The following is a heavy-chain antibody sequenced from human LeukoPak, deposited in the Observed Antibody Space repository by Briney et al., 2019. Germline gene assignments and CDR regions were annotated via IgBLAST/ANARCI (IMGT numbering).Heavy chain of an antibody. CDR1: GFSFHDHG. CDR2: IAADGGVK. D-gene: IGHD6-19*01. V-gene: IGHV3-30*03. CDR3: AREATWGQWYFDL. J-gene: IGHJ4*02. Sequence: PGGSLRLSCAASGFSFHDHGMGWVRQAPGKGLEWVAVIAADGGVKQYADSVKGRFSLSRDNSKNTVSLQMNGLTAEDTAVYYCAREATWGQWYFDLWGQGAPVTVSS.